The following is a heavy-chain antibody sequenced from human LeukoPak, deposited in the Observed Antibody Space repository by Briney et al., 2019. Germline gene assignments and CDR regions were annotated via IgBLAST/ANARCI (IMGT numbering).Heavy chain of an antibody. CDR2: INPNSGGT. Sequence: GASVKVSCKASGYTFTGYYMHWVRQAPGQGLEWMGWINPNSGGTNYAQKFHGRVTVTRDTSISTAYMELRRLRSDDTAVYYCARGAHYHDSSQGYDYWGQGTLVTVSS. J-gene: IGHJ4*02. CDR1: GYTFTGYY. CDR3: ARGAHYHDSSQGYDY. V-gene: IGHV1-2*02. D-gene: IGHD3-22*01.